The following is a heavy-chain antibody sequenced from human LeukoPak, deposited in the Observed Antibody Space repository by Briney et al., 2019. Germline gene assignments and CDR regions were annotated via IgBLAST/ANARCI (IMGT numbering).Heavy chain of an antibody. D-gene: IGHD3-22*01. V-gene: IGHV3-48*02. Sequence: GGSLRLSCAVSGLTFSSYNMNWVRQAPEKGLEWVSYISNSGSMIYYADSVKGRFTLSRDNAKNSLYLQMNSLRDEDTAVYYCARSYDRSGYYFRMVEYWGQGTLVTVSS. CDR3: ARSYDRSGYYFRMVEY. CDR1: GLTFSSYN. CDR2: ISNSGSMI. J-gene: IGHJ4*02.